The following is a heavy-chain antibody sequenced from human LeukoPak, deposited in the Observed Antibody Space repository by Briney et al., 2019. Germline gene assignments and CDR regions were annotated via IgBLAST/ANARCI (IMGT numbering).Heavy chain of an antibody. D-gene: IGHD3-10*01. V-gene: IGHV4-31*03. Sequence: SETLSLTCTASGGSISSGGYYWSWIRQHPGKGLEWIGYIYYSGSTYYNPSLKSRVTISVDTSKNQFSLKLSSVTAADTAVYYCARDRRPMVRGVITTVFDYWGQGTLVTVSS. CDR1: GGSISSGGYY. J-gene: IGHJ4*02. CDR3: ARDRRPMVRGVITTVFDY. CDR2: IYYSGST.